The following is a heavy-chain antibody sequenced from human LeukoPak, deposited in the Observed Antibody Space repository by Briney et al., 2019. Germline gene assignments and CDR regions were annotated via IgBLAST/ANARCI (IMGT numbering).Heavy chain of an antibody. CDR3: AKHRLMDPGTFTGYFDS. D-gene: IGHD3-9*01. V-gene: IGHV3-30*18. J-gene: IGHJ4*02. Sequence: GGSLRLSCVASGFTFSRNGMHWVRQAPGKGLEWVAVISYDGSNRYYVDSVKGRFTISRDNSKNTLYLQMNSLRGEDTAVYYCAKHRLMDPGTFTGYFDSWGQGILVAVSS. CDR1: GFTFSRNG. CDR2: ISYDGSNR.